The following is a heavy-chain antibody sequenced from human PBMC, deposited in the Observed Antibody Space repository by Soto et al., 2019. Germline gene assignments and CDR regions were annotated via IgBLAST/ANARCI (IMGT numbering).Heavy chain of an antibody. CDR1: GGSFSCYY. D-gene: IGHD3-10*01. CDR3: ARGRGFDY. V-gene: IGHV4-34*01. Sequence: PSETLSLTCAVYGGSFSCYYWSWIRQPPGKGLEWIGEINHSGSTNYNPSLKSRVTISVDTSKNQFSLKLSSVTAADTAVYYCARGRGFDYWGQGTLVTVSS. CDR2: INHSGST. J-gene: IGHJ4*02.